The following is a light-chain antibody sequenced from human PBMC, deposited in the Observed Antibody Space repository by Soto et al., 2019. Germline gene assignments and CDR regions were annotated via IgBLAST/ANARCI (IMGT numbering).Light chain of an antibody. CDR2: DAS. Sequence: EVVMTQSPATLSVSPGERSSLSFMASQSVYSNLAWYQQKLGQAPRLLIYDASTRATGIPARFSGSGSGTEFTLTISSLQSEDFAVYYCQQHSNWPLTFGGGTKVDIK. V-gene: IGKV3-15*01. CDR1: QSVYSN. CDR3: QQHSNWPLT. J-gene: IGKJ4*01.